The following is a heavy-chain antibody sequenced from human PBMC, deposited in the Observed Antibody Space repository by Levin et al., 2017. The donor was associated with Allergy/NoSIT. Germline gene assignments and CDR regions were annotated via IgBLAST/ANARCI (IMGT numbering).Heavy chain of an antibody. V-gene: IGHV4-34*01. CDR2: INHSGST. CDR1: GGSFSGYY. Sequence: SETLSLTCAVYGGSFSGYYWSWIRQPPGKGLEWIGEINHSGSTNYNPSLKSRVTISVDTSKNQFSLKLSSVTAADTAVYYCARGLKDIVVVPAAMEASDYYYYMDVWGKGTTVTVSS. D-gene: IGHD2-2*01. CDR3: ARGLKDIVVVPAAMEASDYYYYMDV. J-gene: IGHJ6*03.